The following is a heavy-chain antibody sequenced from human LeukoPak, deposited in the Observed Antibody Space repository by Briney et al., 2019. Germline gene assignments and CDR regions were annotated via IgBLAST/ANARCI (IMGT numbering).Heavy chain of an antibody. CDR1: GYTFTGYY. CDR3: ASGITMVRGVPKNYYYMDV. CDR2: INPNSGGT. Sequence: GASVKVSCKASGYTFTGYYMHWVRQAPGQGLEWMGWINPNSGGTNYAQKFQGRVTMTRDTSISTAYMELSRLRSDDTAAYYCASGITMVRGVPKNYYYMDVWGKGTTVTISS. V-gene: IGHV1-2*02. J-gene: IGHJ6*03. D-gene: IGHD3-10*01.